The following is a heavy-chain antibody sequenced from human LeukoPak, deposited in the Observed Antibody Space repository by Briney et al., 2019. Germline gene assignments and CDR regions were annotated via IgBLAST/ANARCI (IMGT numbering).Heavy chain of an antibody. CDR2: IIPIFGTA. CDR1: GGTFSSYA. D-gene: IGHD6-19*01. Sequence: GASVKVSCKASGGTFSSYAISWVRQAPGQGLEWMGGIIPIFGTANYAQKFQGRVTITADESTSTAYMELSSLRSEDTAVYYCASLAVAGIFDYWGRGTLVTVSS. J-gene: IGHJ4*02. CDR3: ASLAVAGIFDY. V-gene: IGHV1-69*13.